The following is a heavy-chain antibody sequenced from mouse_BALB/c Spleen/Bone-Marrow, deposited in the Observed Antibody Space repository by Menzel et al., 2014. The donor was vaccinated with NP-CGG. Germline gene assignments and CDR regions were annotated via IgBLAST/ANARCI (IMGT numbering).Heavy chain of an antibody. CDR2: IHPGDGDT. CDR3: ARVYYGNLDY. J-gene: IGHJ2*01. V-gene: IGHV1-80*01. Sequence: VQVVESGAELVRPGSSVKISCKASGYAFSNFWMNWVKQRPGQGLEWIGQIHPGDGDTNNNGKFKGKATLTTDKSPSTAYMQLSSLSSEDSAVYFCARVYYGNLDYWGQGTTLTVSS. D-gene: IGHD2-1*01. CDR1: GYAFSNFW.